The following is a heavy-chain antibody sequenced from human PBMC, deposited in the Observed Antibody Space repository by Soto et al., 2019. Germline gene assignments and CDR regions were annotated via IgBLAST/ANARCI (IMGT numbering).Heavy chain of an antibody. J-gene: IGHJ6*02. D-gene: IGHD6-19*01. Sequence: GESLKISCKGSGYSFTSYWIGWVRQMPGKGLEWMGIIYPGDSDTRYSPSFQGQVTISADKSISTAYLQWSSLKASDTAMYYCARHYSSGWYIDYYYGMDVWGQGTTVTVS. CDR3: ARHYSSGWYIDYYYGMDV. CDR2: IYPGDSDT. CDR1: GYSFTSYW. V-gene: IGHV5-51*01.